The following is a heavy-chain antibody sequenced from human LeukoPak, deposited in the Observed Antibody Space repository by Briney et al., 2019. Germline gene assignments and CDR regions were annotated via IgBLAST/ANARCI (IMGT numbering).Heavy chain of an antibody. J-gene: IGHJ3*02. V-gene: IGHV4-59*11. Sequence: PSETLSLTCAVSDDSFSSHYWTWIRQPPGKGLEWIGYISYIGRTNYNPSLMSRVTISIDTSKNQFSLKLTSVTAADTAVYYCARDLVTVTKGFDIWGQGTMVSVSS. CDR3: ARDLVTVTKGFDI. D-gene: IGHD4-17*01. CDR2: ISYIGRT. CDR1: DDSFSSHY.